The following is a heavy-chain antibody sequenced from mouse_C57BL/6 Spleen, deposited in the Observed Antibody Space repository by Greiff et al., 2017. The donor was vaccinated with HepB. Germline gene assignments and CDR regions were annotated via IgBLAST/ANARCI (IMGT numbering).Heavy chain of an antibody. D-gene: IGHD1-1*01. CDR1: GFTFSSYA. V-gene: IGHV5-4*01. CDR2: ISDGGSYT. J-gene: IGHJ3*01. Sequence: EVQGVESGGGLVKPGGSLKLSCAASGFTFSSYAMSWVRQTPEKRLEWVATISDGGSYTYYPDNVKGRFTISRDNAKNNLYLQMSHLKSEDTAMYYCARGDYGGFAYWGQGTLVTVSA. CDR3: ARGDYGGFAY.